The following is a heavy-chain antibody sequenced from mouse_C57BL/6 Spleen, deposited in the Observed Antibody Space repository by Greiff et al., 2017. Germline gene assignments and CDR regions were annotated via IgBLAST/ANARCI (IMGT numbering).Heavy chain of an antibody. Sequence: VQLQQSGAELVRPGTSVKMSCKASGYTFTNYWIGWAKQRPGHGLEWIGDIYPGGGYTNYNEKFKGKATLTADKSSSTAYMQFSSLTSEDSAIYYCARSSHYYSSYGENAMDYWGQGASVTVSS. CDR2: IYPGGGYT. CDR1: GYTFTNYW. J-gene: IGHJ4*01. D-gene: IGHD2-5*01. V-gene: IGHV1-63*01. CDR3: ARSSHYYSSYGENAMDY.